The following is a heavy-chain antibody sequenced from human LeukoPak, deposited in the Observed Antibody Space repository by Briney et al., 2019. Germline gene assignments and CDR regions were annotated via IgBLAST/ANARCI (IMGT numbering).Heavy chain of an antibody. CDR1: GYTFSSHG. CDR2: INSYNGDT. J-gene: IGHJ3*02. D-gene: IGHD4-23*01. CDR3: ASAGIDRWELLTHAFDI. V-gene: IGHV1-18*01. Sequence: GASVKVSCKASGYTFSSHGINWVRQAPGQGLEWMGWINSYNGDTTYAQKFQGRVTLTTDTSTSTAHMELRSLRSDDTAVYYCASAGIDRWELLTHAFDIWGQGTMVTVSS.